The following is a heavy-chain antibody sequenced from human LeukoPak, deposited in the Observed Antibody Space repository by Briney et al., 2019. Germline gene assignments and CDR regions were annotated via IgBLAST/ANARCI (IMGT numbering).Heavy chain of an antibody. CDR1: GGSISSSSYY. D-gene: IGHD6-6*01. CDR2: IYYSGST. CDR3: ARSSSSSPLGY. J-gene: IGHJ4*02. Sequence: SETLSLTCTFSGGSISSSSYYWGWIRQPPGKGLEWIGSIYYSGSTYYNPSLKSRVTISVDTSKNQFSLKLSSVTAADTAVYYCARSSSSSPLGYWGQGTLVTVSS. V-gene: IGHV4-39*01.